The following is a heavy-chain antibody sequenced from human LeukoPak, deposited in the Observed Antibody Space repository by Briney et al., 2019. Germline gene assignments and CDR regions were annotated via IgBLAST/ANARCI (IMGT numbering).Heavy chain of an antibody. D-gene: IGHD2-2*02. CDR1: GFTFSSFW. CDR3: ARARAYCSSTSCYTAYFDY. Sequence: GGSLRLSCAASGFTFSSFWMSWVRQAPGKGLGGVGNKKKNGSEKYYVDSVKGRFTISRDNAKNSLYLQMNSLRAEDTAVYYCARARAYCSSTSCYTAYFDYWGQGTLVTVSS. V-gene: IGHV3-7*01. J-gene: IGHJ4*02. CDR2: KKKNGSEK.